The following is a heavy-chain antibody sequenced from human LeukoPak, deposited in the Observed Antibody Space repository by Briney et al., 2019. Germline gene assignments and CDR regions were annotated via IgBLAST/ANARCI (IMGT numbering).Heavy chain of an antibody. CDR1: GGSISSYY. CDR3: AGGQIGYGGNPQFGY. D-gene: IGHD4-23*01. Sequence: SETLSLTCTVSGGSISSYYWSWIRQPPGKGLEWIGYIYYSGSTNYNPSLKSRVTISVDTSKNQFSLKLSSVTAADTAVYYCAGGQIGYGGNPQFGYWGQGTLVTVSS. J-gene: IGHJ4*02. V-gene: IGHV4-59*01. CDR2: IYYSGST.